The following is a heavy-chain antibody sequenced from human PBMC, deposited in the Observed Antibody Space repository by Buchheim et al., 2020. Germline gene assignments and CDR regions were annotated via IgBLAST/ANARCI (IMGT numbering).Heavy chain of an antibody. CDR1: GGSFSGYY. J-gene: IGHJ6*02. Sequence: QVQLQQWGAGLLKPSETLSLTCAVYGGSFSGYYWSWIRQPPGKGLEWIGEINHSGSTIYNPSLKSRVTISVDTSKNQFSLKLSSVTAADTAVYYCARVRLWFGELLYRYYYYGMDVWGQGTT. D-gene: IGHD3-10*01. CDR3: ARVRLWFGELLYRYYYYGMDV. CDR2: INHSGST. V-gene: IGHV4-34*01.